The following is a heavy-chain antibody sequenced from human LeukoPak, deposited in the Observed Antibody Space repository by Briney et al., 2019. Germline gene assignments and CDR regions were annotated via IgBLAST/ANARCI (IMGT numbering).Heavy chain of an antibody. D-gene: IGHD1-14*01. Sequence: ASVKVSCKASGGTFSSYAISWVRQAPGQGLEWMGRIIPILGIANYAQKFQGRVTITADKSTSTAYMELSSLRSEDTAVYYCARGVSLTGAYDYWGQGTLVTVSS. CDR2: IIPILGIA. V-gene: IGHV1-69*04. J-gene: IGHJ4*02. CDR1: GGTFSSYA. CDR3: ARGVSLTGAYDY.